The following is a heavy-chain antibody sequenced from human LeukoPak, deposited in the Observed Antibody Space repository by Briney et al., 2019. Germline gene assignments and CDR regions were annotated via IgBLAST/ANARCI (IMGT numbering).Heavy chain of an antibody. Sequence: SETLSLTCTVSGGSISSYYWSWIRQPPGKGLEWIGYIYYSGSTNYNPSLKSRVTISVDTSKNQFSLKLSSVTAADTAVYYCARGRDGYNGDYFDYWGQGTLVTVSS. CDR3: ARGRDGYNGDYFDY. D-gene: IGHD5-24*01. CDR2: IYYSGST. V-gene: IGHV4-59*01. J-gene: IGHJ4*02. CDR1: GGSISSYY.